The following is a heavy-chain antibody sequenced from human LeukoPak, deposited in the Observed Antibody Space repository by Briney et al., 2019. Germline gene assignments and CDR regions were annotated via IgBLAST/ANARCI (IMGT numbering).Heavy chain of an antibody. V-gene: IGHV3-21*05. D-gene: IGHD3-22*01. CDR1: GFTFSSYS. CDR2: ISSSSSYI. J-gene: IGHJ3*02. Sequence: PGGSLRLSCAASGFTFSSYSMNWVRQAPGKGLEWVSYISSSSSYIYYADSVKGRFTISRDNAKNSLYLQMNSLRAEDTAVYYCARGNYYDSSGYYSGSFDAFDIWGQGTMVTVSS. CDR3: ARGNYYDSSGYYSGSFDAFDI.